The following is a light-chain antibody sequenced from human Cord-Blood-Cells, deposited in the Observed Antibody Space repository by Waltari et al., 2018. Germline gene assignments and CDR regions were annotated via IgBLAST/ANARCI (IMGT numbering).Light chain of an antibody. V-gene: IGLV2-14*01. CDR2: DVS. CDR3: SSYTSSSTL. Sequence: QSALTQPASVSGSPGQSNTISCTGTSSDVGGYNYVSWYQQHPSKAPKLMIYDVSKRPSGVSTRFSGSKSGNTASLTISGLQAEDEADYYCSSYTSSSTLFGGGTKLTVL. J-gene: IGLJ2*01. CDR1: SSDVGGYNY.